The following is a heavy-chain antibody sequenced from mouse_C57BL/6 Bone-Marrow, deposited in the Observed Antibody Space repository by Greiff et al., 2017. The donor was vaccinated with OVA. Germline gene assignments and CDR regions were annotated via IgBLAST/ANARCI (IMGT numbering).Heavy chain of an antibody. V-gene: IGHV1-31*01. CDR1: GYSFTGYY. J-gene: IGHJ3*01. CDR2: INPYNGVS. D-gene: IGHD2-1*01. Sequence: VQLQQSGPELVKPGASVKISCKASGYSFTGYYMHWVKQSHGNILDWIGYINPYNGVSSYNQNFKGKATLTVDKSSSTAYMELRSLTSEDSAVYYCARGGLYYGNYVGAYWGQGTLVTVSA. CDR3: ARGGLYYGNYVGAY.